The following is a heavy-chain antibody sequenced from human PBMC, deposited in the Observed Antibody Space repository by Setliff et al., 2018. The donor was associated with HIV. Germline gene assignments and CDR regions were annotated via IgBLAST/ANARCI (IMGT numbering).Heavy chain of an antibody. CDR1: GFAFSTFD. D-gene: IGHD3-16*01. CDR3: AKDDYVWGNPFDY. Sequence: SLRLSCVGTGFAFSTFDMNWVRQTPGKGLEWVAAVSPDGGVTYYPDSLRGRFTVSRDNSKNTLYLQMNSLRAEDTAVYFCAKDDYVWGNPFDYWGQGTLVTVSS. CDR2: VSPDGGVT. J-gene: IGHJ4*02. V-gene: IGHV3-23*01.